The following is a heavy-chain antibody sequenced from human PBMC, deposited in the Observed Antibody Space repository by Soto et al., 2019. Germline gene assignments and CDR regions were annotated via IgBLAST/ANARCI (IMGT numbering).Heavy chain of an antibody. CDR3: AREKQQNWFDP. V-gene: IGHV3-33*01. J-gene: IGHJ5*02. CDR1: GFTFSSYG. Sequence: QVQLVESGGGVVQPGRSLRLSCAASGFTFSSYGMHWVRQAPGKGLEWVAVIWYDGSNKYYADSVKGRFTISRDNSKNTLYLQMNSLRAEDTAVYYCAREKQQNWFDPWGQGTLVTVSS. CDR2: IWYDGSNK.